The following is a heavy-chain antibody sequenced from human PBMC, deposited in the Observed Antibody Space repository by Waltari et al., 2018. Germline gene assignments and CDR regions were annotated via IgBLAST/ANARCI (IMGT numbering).Heavy chain of an antibody. V-gene: IGHV4-39*01. CDR3: ARLKARTRYFDL. CDR1: GGSISSSSYY. J-gene: IGHJ2*01. CDR2: IYYSGST. Sequence: LQLQESRPGLVKPSETLSLTRTLSGGSISSSSYYWGWIRQPPGKGLEWIGSIYYSGSTYYNPSLKSRVTISVDTSKNQCSLKLSSVTAADTAVYYCARLKARTRYFDLWGRGTLVTVSS.